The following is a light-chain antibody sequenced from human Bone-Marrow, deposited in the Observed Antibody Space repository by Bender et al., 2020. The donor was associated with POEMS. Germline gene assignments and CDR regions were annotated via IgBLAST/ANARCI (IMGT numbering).Light chain of an antibody. CDR1: SSDIGFYNY. J-gene: IGLJ3*02. Sequence: QSALTQPASVSGSPGQSITISCTGTSSDIGFYNYVSWYQQQPGKAPKLMIYDVSNRPSGVSNRLSASKSGNTASLTIAGLQAEDEADYYCSSYTGSALWVFGGGTKLTVL. V-gene: IGLV2-14*01. CDR2: DVS. CDR3: SSYTGSALWV.